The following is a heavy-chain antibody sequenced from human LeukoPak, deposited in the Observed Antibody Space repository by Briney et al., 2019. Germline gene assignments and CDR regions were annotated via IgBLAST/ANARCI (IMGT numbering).Heavy chain of an antibody. CDR1: GGSISSGSYY. Sequence: SQTLSLTCTVSGGSISSGSYYWSWIRQPAGKGLEWIGRSCTSGSTNYNPSLKSRVTISVDTSKNQFSLKLSSVTAADTAVYYCARDVWGSYRYWAFDIWGQGTMVTVSS. D-gene: IGHD3-16*02. CDR2: SCTSGST. V-gene: IGHV4-61*02. J-gene: IGHJ3*02. CDR3: ARDVWGSYRYWAFDI.